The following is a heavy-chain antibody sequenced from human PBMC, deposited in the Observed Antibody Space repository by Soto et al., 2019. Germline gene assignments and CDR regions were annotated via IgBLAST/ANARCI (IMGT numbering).Heavy chain of an antibody. CDR2: IIPIFGTA. V-gene: IGHV1-69*01. CDR3: ARDRGDSSSSADYYYYYGMDV. Sequence: QVQLVQSGAEVKKPGSSVKVSCKASGGTFSSYAISWVRQAPGQGLEWMGGIIPIFGTANYAQKFQGRVTITADESTSTAYLELSSLRSDDTAVYYCARDRGDSSSSADYYYYYGMDVWGQGTTVTVSS. D-gene: IGHD6-6*01. CDR1: GGTFSSYA. J-gene: IGHJ6*02.